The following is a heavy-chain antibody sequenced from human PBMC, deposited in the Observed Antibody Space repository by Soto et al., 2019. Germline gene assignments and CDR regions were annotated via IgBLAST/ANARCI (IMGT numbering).Heavy chain of an antibody. J-gene: IGHJ4*02. Sequence: EVQLVESGGGLVQPGRSLRLSCAASGFTFDDYAMHWVRQAPGKGLEWVSGISWNSGSIGYADSVKGRFTISRDNAKNSLYLQMNSLRAEDTALYYCAKAYRYSGYEGDFDYWGQGTLVTVSS. V-gene: IGHV3-9*01. CDR2: ISWNSGSI. CDR3: AKAYRYSGYEGDFDY. D-gene: IGHD5-12*01. CDR1: GFTFDDYA.